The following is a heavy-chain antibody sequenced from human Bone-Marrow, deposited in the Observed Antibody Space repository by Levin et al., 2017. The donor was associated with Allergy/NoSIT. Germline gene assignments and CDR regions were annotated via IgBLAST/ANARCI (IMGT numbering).Heavy chain of an antibody. CDR3: AKLMIGYCSGGSCSPFDY. J-gene: IGHJ4*02. D-gene: IGHD2-15*01. CDR1: GFTFSTYA. V-gene: IGHV3-23*01. Sequence: GESLKISCAASGFTFSTYAMSWVRQAPGNGLEWVSGISGSGGSTYYADSVKGRFTISRDNSKNTLYLQMNSLRAEDTAVYYCAKLMIGYCSGGSCSPFDYWGQGTLVTVSS. CDR2: ISGSGGST.